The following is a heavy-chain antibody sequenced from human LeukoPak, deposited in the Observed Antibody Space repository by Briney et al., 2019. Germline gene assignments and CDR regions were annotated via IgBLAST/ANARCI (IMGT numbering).Heavy chain of an antibody. D-gene: IGHD2-2*01. V-gene: IGHV4-30-4*01. CDR2: IYYSGST. CDR1: GGSISSGDYY. CDR3: ATLERYCSSTSCYGGIDY. Sequence: PSETLSLTCTVSGGSISSGDYYWSWIRQPPGKGLEWIGYIYYSGSTYYNPSLKSRVTISVDTSKNQFSLKLSSVTAADTAVYYCATLERYCSSTSCYGGIDYWGQGTPVTVSS. J-gene: IGHJ4*02.